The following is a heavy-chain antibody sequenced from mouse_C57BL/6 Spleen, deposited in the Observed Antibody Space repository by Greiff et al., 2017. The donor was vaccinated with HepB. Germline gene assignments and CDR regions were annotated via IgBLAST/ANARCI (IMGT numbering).Heavy chain of an antibody. Sequence: VESGEGLVKPGGSLKLSCAASGFTFSSYAMSWVRQTPEKRLEWVAYISSGGDYIYYADTVKGRFTISRDNARNTLYLQMSRLKSEDTAMYYCTRDRGNDYGFAYWGQGTLVTVSA. D-gene: IGHD2-4*01. CDR2: ISSGGDYI. CDR1: GFTFSSYA. CDR3: TRDRGNDYGFAY. V-gene: IGHV5-9-1*02. J-gene: IGHJ3*01.